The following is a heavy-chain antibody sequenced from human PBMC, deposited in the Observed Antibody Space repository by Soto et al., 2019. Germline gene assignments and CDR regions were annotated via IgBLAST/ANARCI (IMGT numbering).Heavy chain of an antibody. Sequence: PSETLSLTCTVSGDSITSYYWSWIRQPPGKGLEWIGYIYYSGSTNYNPSLKSRVTISVDTSKNQFSLKLSSVTAADTAVYYCASLNYDFWSGYSHYAKYFQHWGQGTLVTVSS. CDR1: GDSITSYY. J-gene: IGHJ1*01. D-gene: IGHD3-3*01. CDR3: ASLNYDFWSGYSHYAKYFQH. CDR2: IYYSGST. V-gene: IGHV4-59*01.